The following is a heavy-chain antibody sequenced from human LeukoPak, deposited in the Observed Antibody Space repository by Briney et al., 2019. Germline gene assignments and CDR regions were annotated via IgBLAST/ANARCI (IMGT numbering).Heavy chain of an antibody. CDR2: IYYSGST. D-gene: IGHD2-2*01. CDR3: ARDRPLYCSSTSCSVFDP. J-gene: IGHJ5*02. Sequence: PSETLSLTCTVSGASISSGGYYWSWIRQHPGKGLEWIGYIYYSGSTYYNPSLKSRVTISVDTSKSQFSLKLSSVTAADTAVYYCARDRPLYCSSTSCSVFDPWGQGTLVTVSS. CDR1: GASISSGGYY. V-gene: IGHV4-31*03.